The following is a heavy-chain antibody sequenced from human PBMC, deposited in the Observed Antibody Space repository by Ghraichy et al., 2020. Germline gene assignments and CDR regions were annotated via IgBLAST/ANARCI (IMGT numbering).Heavy chain of an antibody. CDR1: GGSISSYY. D-gene: IGHD4-17*01. CDR3: ACCDYGDYWFDP. Sequence: SETLSLTCTVSGGSISSYYWSWIRQPPGKGLEWIGYIYYSGSTNYNPSLKSRVTISVDTSKNQFSLKLSSVTAADTAVYYCACCDYGDYWFDPWGQGTLVTVSS. V-gene: IGHV4-59*01. CDR2: IYYSGST. J-gene: IGHJ5*02.